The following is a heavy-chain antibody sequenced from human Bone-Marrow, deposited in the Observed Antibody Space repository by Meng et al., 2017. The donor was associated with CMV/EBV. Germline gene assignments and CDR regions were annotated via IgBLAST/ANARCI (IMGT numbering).Heavy chain of an antibody. J-gene: IGHJ5*02. V-gene: IGHV1-69*10. CDR1: GGTFSSYA. D-gene: IGHD2-2*01. Sequence: SGGTFSSYAISWVRQAPGQGLEWKGGIIPILGIANYAQKFQGRVTITADKSTSTAYMELSSLRSEDTAVYYCARVPSSTSCYWCWFDPWGQGTLVTVSS. CDR2: IIPILGIA. CDR3: ARVPSSTSCYWCWFDP.